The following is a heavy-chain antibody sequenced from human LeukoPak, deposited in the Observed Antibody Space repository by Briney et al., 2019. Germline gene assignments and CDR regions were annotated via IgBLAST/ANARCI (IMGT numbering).Heavy chain of an antibody. Sequence: SETLSLTCTVSGGSISSYYWSWIRQPPGKGLEWIGYIYYSGSTNYNPSLKSRVTISVDTSKNQFSLKLSSVTAADTAVYYCARVGNRYYYYMDVWGKGTTVTVSS. D-gene: IGHD1-26*01. CDR3: ARVGNRYYYYMDV. J-gene: IGHJ6*03. V-gene: IGHV4-59*01. CDR2: IYYSGST. CDR1: GGSISSYY.